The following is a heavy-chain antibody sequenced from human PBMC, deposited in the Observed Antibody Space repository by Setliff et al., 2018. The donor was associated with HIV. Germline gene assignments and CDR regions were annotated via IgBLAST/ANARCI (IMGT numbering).Heavy chain of an antibody. CDR1: GGSFSGYY. J-gene: IGHJ3*02. CDR3: ARQITSVTTEKLVVNDAFDI. Sequence: LSLTCAVYGGSFSGYYWSWIRQPPGKGLEWIGEINHSGSTNYNPSLKSRVTISVDTSKNQFSLKLSSVTAADTAVYYCARQITSVTTEKLVVNDAFDIWGQGIMVTVSS. V-gene: IGHV4-34*01. D-gene: IGHD3-22*01. CDR2: INHSGST.